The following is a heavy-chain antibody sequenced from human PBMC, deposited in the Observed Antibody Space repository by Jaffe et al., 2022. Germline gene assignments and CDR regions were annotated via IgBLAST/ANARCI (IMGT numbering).Heavy chain of an antibody. Sequence: EVQLVESGGGVVRPGGSLRLSCAASGFTFDDYGMSWVRQAPGKGLEWVSGINWNGGSTGYADSVKGRFTISRDNAKNSLYLQMNSLRAEDTALYHCARSPSKLLWFRESNFDYWGQGTLVTVSS. CDR2: INWNGGST. CDR1: GFTFDDYG. V-gene: IGHV3-20*01. D-gene: IGHD3-10*01. CDR3: ARSPSKLLWFRESNFDY. J-gene: IGHJ4*02.